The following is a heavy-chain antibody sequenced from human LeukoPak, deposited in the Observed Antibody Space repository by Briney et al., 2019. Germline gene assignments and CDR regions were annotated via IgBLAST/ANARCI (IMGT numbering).Heavy chain of an antibody. V-gene: IGHV3-30*04. CDR1: GFTFSSYA. CDR3: ARGSSIAAAGRLGY. Sequence: GGSLRLSCAASGFTFSSYAMHWVRQAPGKGLEWVAVISYDGSNKYYADSVKGRFTISRDNSKNTLYLQMNSLRAEDTAVYYCARGSSIAAAGRLGYWGQGTLVTVSS. D-gene: IGHD6-13*01. J-gene: IGHJ4*02. CDR2: ISYDGSNK.